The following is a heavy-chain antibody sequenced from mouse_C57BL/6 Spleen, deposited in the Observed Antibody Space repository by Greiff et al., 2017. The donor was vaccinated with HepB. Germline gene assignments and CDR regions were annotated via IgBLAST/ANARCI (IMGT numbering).Heavy chain of an antibody. D-gene: IGHD3-2*02. J-gene: IGHJ2*01. V-gene: IGHV1-55*01. CDR2: IYPGSGST. Sequence: QVQLKQPGAELVKPGASVKMSCKASGYTFTSYWITWVKQRPGQGLEWIGDIYPGSGSTNYNEKFKSKATLTVDTSSSTAYMQLSSLTSEDSAVYYCARTAQASEKGYFDYWGQGTTLTVSS. CDR3: ARTAQASEKGYFDY. CDR1: GYTFTSYW.